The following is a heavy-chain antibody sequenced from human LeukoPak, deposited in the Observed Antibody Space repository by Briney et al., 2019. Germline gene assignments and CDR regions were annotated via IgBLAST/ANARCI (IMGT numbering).Heavy chain of an antibody. CDR1: GFTFSSYG. Sequence: PGGSLRLSCAASGFTFSSYGLSWVRQAPGKGLEWVSTISGSAYNSYYADSMKGRFTISRDNSANTLYLQMDNLRAEDTALYYCAKHSGSYFIYYIDSWGQGTLVTVSS. CDR3: AKHSGSYFIYYIDS. D-gene: IGHD1-26*01. CDR2: ISGSAYNS. J-gene: IGHJ4*02. V-gene: IGHV3-23*01.